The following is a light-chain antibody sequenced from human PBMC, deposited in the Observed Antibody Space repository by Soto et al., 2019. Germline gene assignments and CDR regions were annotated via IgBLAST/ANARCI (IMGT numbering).Light chain of an antibody. Sequence: EIVMTQSPATLSVSPGERATLSCRASQSVSSNLAWYQQKPGQAPRLLIDGASTRATGIPARFSGSGSGTEFTLTISSLQSEDFAVYYCQQYNNWTTFGQGTKVDI. J-gene: IGKJ1*01. CDR1: QSVSSN. V-gene: IGKV3-15*01. CDR3: QQYNNWTT. CDR2: GAS.